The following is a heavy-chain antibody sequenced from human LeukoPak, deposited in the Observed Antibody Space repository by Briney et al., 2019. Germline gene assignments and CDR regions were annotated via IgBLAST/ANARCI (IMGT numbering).Heavy chain of an antibody. D-gene: IGHD3-22*01. CDR2: ISGSGGST. Sequence: GGSLRLSCAASGFTFSSYAMSWVRQAPGKGLEWVSAISGSGGSTYYADSVKGRFTISRDNSKNTLYLQMNSLRAEDTAVYYCAKVPNYYDSSGYYVIGYYFDYWGQGTLVTVSS. CDR1: GFTFSSYA. CDR3: AKVPNYYDSSGYYVIGYYFDY. V-gene: IGHV3-23*01. J-gene: IGHJ4*02.